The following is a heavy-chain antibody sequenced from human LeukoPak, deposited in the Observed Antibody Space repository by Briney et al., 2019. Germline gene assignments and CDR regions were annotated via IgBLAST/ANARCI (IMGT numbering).Heavy chain of an antibody. Sequence: ASVKVSCKASGGTFSSYAISWVRQAPGQGLEWMGGIIPIFGTANYAQKFQGRVTITADESTSTAYMELSSLRSEDTAVDYCAGVRYSGCGHFDYWGQGTLVTVSS. CDR1: GGTFSSYA. CDR3: AGVRYSGCGHFDY. CDR2: IIPIFGTA. D-gene: IGHD5-12*01. V-gene: IGHV1-69*13. J-gene: IGHJ4*02.